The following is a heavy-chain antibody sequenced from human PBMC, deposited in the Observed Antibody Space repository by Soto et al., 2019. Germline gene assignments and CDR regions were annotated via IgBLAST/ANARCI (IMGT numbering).Heavy chain of an antibody. V-gene: IGHV1-2*02. J-gene: IGHJ3*02. CDR3: ARDRVRSPDGVDSFDI. CDR1: GYAFSDYY. D-gene: IGHD3-10*01. CDR2: INPQSGGT. Sequence: ASVKVSCKASGYAFSDYYMHWVRQAPGQGLEWMGYINPQSGGTKYDQKFQDRVTMTRDTPKITVYMELRILTSKDTAVYYCARDRVRSPDGVDSFDIWGQGTRVTVSS.